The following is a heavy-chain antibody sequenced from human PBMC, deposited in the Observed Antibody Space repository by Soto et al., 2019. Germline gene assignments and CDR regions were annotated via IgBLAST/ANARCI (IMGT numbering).Heavy chain of an antibody. V-gene: IGHV3-23*01. Sequence: EVQLLESGGGLVQPGGSLRLSCAASGFTFSSYAMSWVRQAPGKGLEWVSAISGSGGSTYYADSVKGRFTISRDNSKNTLYLQMNSLRAEDTAVYYCAKAGDFIVVVPAAMWSPFDYWGQGTLVTVFS. D-gene: IGHD2-2*01. J-gene: IGHJ4*02. CDR3: AKAGDFIVVVPAAMWSPFDY. CDR1: GFTFSSYA. CDR2: ISGSGGST.